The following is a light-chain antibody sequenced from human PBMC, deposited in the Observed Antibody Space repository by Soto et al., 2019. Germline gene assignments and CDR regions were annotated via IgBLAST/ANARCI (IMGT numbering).Light chain of an antibody. Sequence: LPKSXGRLSFWPAEXXXXXXXASQSVSSNLAWSQQKXVQAPGLLIYGASXRATGIPDRLSGSGSGTDFTLTISRLEPEDVAVYYCQQYCSSPQTFGQGAKVDI. J-gene: IGKJ1*01. CDR3: QQYCSSPQT. V-gene: IGKV3-20*01. CDR2: GAS. CDR1: QSVSSN.